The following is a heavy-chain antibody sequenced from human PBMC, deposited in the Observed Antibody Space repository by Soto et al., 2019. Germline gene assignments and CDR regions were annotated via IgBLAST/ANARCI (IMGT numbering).Heavy chain of an antibody. CDR1: GGSISSSSYY. CDR3: ARHGKYYDILTGYSTYRANLYYYGMEV. Sequence: SETLSLTCTVSGGSISSSSYYWGWIRQPPGKGLEWIGSIYYSGSTYYNPSLKSRVTISVDTSKDQFSLKLSSVTAADTAVYYCARHGKYYDILTGYSTYRANLYYYGMEVWGQGTTVTVS. CDR2: IYYSGST. J-gene: IGHJ6*02. V-gene: IGHV4-39*01. D-gene: IGHD3-9*01.